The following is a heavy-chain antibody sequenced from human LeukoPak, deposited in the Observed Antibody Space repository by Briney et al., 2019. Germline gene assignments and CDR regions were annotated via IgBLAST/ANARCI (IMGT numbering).Heavy chain of an antibody. Sequence: SETLSLTCTVSGGSVSSGSYYWSWIRQPPGRELEWIASINYGGTTFYNPSLKSRVTISVDTSKNQFSLRLSSVTAADTAVYLCARYVVSGSGRFYFDYWGQGSLVTVSS. CDR3: ARYVVSGSGRFYFDY. D-gene: IGHD3-10*01. CDR1: GGSVSSGSYY. CDR2: INYGGTT. J-gene: IGHJ4*02. V-gene: IGHV4-39*01.